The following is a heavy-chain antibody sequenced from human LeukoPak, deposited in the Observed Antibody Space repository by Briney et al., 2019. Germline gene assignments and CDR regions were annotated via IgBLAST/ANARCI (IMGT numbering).Heavy chain of an antibody. CDR3: AKDRTAMVEFDY. D-gene: IGHD5-18*01. J-gene: IGHJ4*02. Sequence: PGGSPRLSCAASGFTFSSYAMSWVRQAPGKGLEWVSAISGSGGSTYYADSVKGRFTISRDNSKNTLYLQMNSLRAEDTAVYYCAKDRTAMVEFDYWGQGTLVTVSS. CDR2: ISGSGGST. V-gene: IGHV3-23*01. CDR1: GFTFSSYA.